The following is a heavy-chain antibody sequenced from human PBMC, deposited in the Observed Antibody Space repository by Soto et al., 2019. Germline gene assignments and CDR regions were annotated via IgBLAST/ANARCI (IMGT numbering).Heavy chain of an antibody. Sequence: GASVKVSCKASGYTFTSYGISWVRQAPGQGLEWMGWISAYNGSTNYAQKLQGRVTMTTDTSTSTAYMELRSLRSDDTAVYYCARNPLLWFGESPYGMDVWGQGTTVTVSS. CDR3: ARNPLLWFGESPYGMDV. V-gene: IGHV1-18*04. CDR2: ISAYNGST. J-gene: IGHJ6*02. D-gene: IGHD3-10*01. CDR1: GYTFTSYG.